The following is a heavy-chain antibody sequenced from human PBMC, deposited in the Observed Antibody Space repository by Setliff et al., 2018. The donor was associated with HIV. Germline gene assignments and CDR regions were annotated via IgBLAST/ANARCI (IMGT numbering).Heavy chain of an antibody. Sequence: SETLSLTCTVSGGSISSNSYYWGWIRQPPGKGLEWIGSIYYSGSTYYNPSLQSRLTISVDTSRNQFSLKLNSVTAADTAVYYCARGEQLVDNWFDPWGQGTLVTVSS. J-gene: IGHJ5*02. CDR1: GGSISSNSYY. D-gene: IGHD6-13*01. CDR3: ARGEQLVDNWFDP. V-gene: IGHV4-39*07. CDR2: IYYSGST.